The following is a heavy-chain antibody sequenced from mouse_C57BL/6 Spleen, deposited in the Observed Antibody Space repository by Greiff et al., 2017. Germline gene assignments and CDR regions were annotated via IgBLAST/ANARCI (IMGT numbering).Heavy chain of an antibody. CDR2: INYDGSST. J-gene: IGHJ2*01. D-gene: IGHD1-1*01. Sequence: EVQLVESEGGLVQPGSSMKLSCTASGFTFSDYYMAWVRQVPEKGLEWVANINYDGSSTYYLDSLKSRFIISRDNAKNILYLQMSSLKSEDTATYYCAMVNYYGSSYFDYWGQGTTLTVSS. CDR3: AMVNYYGSSYFDY. V-gene: IGHV5-16*01. CDR1: GFTFSDYY.